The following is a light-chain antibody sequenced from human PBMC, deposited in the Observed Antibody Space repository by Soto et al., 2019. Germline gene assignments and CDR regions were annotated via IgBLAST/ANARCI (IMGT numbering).Light chain of an antibody. CDR3: QQYNSYART. V-gene: IGKV1-5*01. CDR2: DAS. Sequence: DIQMTQSPSTLSASVGDRVTITCRASQSIVRWLAWYQQKPGKAPKLLIYDASSLESGVPSRFSGSGSGTEVTLTLSSLQPDDFATYYCQQYNSYARTFGQGTKVEIK. CDR1: QSIVRW. J-gene: IGKJ1*01.